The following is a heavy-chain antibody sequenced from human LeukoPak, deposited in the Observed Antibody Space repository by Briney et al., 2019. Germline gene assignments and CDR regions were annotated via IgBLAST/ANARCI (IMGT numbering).Heavy chain of an antibody. Sequence: SETLSLTCAVYGGSFSGYYWSWIRQPAGKGLEWIGRLYSSGSTNYNPSLNSRVTMSVDTSKNQFSLKVNSVTAADTAVYYCARGSEWLTPWGQGTLVTVSS. CDR2: LYSSGST. J-gene: IGHJ5*02. V-gene: IGHV4-59*10. CDR1: GGSFSGYY. CDR3: ARGSEWLTP. D-gene: IGHD3-3*01.